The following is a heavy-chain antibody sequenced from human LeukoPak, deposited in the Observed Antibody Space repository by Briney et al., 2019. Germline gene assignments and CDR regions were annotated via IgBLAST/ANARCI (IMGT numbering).Heavy chain of an antibody. D-gene: IGHD3-3*01. V-gene: IGHV1-2*02. CDR1: GYTFTVYY. Sequence: GASVNVSCKASGYTFTVYYIHWVRQAPGQGLEWMGWINPNMGGTNYAQKFQGRVTMTRDTSISTAYIELSRMRYEDTAVYYCGRAGIDYDFWGGYPDDAFDIWGRGTMVTVSS. CDR2: INPNMGGT. J-gene: IGHJ3*02. CDR3: GRAGIDYDFWGGYPDDAFDI.